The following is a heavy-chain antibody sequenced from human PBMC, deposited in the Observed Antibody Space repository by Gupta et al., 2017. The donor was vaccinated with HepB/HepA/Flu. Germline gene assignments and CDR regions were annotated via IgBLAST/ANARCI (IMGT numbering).Heavy chain of an antibody. Sequence: QLHLQESGPGLVKPSETLSPTCTVSGGSISSSGSYWGWIRQPPVKGVEWIGSSYYWVSTYYNPPVQSRSSISVDTAKTQFPRKRSAPTAADPAVYHCERHLSGLLFLGPNVANNWLDPLGQGTLVTVSS. CDR1: GGSISSSGSY. V-gene: IGHV4-39*01. CDR3: ERHLSGLLFLGPNVANNWLDP. CDR2: SYYWVST. D-gene: IGHD3-10*01. J-gene: IGHJ5*02.